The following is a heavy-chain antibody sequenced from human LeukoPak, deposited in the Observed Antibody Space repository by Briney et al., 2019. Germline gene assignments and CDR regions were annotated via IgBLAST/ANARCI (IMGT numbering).Heavy chain of an antibody. V-gene: IGHV1-18*01. CDR2: ISAYNGNT. J-gene: IGHJ6*03. D-gene: IGHD3-3*01. CDR1: GYTFTSYG. Sequence: GASVKVSCKGSGYTFTSYGISWVRQAPGQGLEWMGWISAYNGNTNYAQKLQGRVTVTTDTSTSTAYMELRSLRSDDTAVYDCARVTSGYDFWSGYPLVTAGYYYYYMDVWGKGTTVTVSS. CDR3: ARVTSGYDFWSGYPLVTAGYYYYYMDV.